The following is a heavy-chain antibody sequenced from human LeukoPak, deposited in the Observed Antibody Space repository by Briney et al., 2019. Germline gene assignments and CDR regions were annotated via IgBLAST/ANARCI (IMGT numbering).Heavy chain of an antibody. J-gene: IGHJ4*02. CDR2: IYSGGST. CDR1: GFTFSNSY. V-gene: IGHV3-66*01. Sequence: PGGSLRLSCAASGFTFSNSYMSWVRQAPGKGLEWVSVIYSGGSTYYADSVKGRFTISRDNSKNTLYLQMNSLRAEDTAVYYCASPYSSGWYGLDYWGQGTLVTVSS. CDR3: ASPYSSGWYGLDY. D-gene: IGHD6-19*01.